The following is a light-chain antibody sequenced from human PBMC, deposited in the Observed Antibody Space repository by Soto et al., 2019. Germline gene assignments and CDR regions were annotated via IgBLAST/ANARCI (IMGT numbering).Light chain of an antibody. J-gene: IGLJ1*01. Sequence: QSALTQPRSVSGSPGQSVTISCTGTSSDVGGYNYVSWYQQYPGKAPKLLIYGNSNRPSGVPDRFSGSKSGTSASLAITGLQAEDEADYYCQSYDSSLSGSVFGTGTKLTVL. CDR2: GNS. CDR1: SSDVGGYNY. V-gene: IGLV2-11*01. CDR3: QSYDSSLSGSV.